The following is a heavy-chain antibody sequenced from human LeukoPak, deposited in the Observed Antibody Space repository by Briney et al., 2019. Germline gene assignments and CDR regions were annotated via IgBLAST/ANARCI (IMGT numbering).Heavy chain of an antibody. CDR3: VFVKRNTNWFDP. J-gene: IGHJ5*02. V-gene: IGHV3-53*01. CDR2: LYSGGTT. Sequence: GGSLRLSCAASGFTVSSNYMSWVRQAPGKGLECVSILYSGGTTYYADSVKGRFTISRDNSKNTLSLQMNNVRAEDTAVYYCVFVKRNTNWFDPWGQGTLVTVSS. D-gene: IGHD1/OR15-1a*01. CDR1: GFTVSSNY.